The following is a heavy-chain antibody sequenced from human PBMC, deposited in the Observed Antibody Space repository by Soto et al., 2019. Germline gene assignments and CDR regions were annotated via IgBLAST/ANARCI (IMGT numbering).Heavy chain of an antibody. V-gene: IGHV4-59*01. CDR1: GGSISSYY. CDR3: ARDGVAAAGTFDY. CDR2: IYYSGST. J-gene: IGHJ4*02. D-gene: IGHD6-13*01. Sequence: QVQLQESGPGLVKPSETLSLTCTVSGGSISSYYWSWIRQPPGKGLEWIGYIYYSGSTNDNPSLRSRGTISVDTYTNQCSLKLSSVTAADTAVYYCARDGVAAAGTFDYWGQGTLVTVSS.